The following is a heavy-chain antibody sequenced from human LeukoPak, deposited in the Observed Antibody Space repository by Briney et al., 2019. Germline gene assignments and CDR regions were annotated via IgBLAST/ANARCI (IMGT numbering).Heavy chain of an antibody. D-gene: IGHD2-21*01. CDR3: AREQSYSEEIVVVNPPFDY. CDR2: ISSSGTYI. Sequence: GGSLRLSCAASGFTFSSYGMNWVRQASGKGLEWVSSISSSGTYIYFADSVKGRFTISRGNAKNSLYLQMNSLRAEDTALYYCAREQSYSEEIVVVNPPFDYWGQGTLVTVSS. J-gene: IGHJ4*02. V-gene: IGHV3-21*01. CDR1: GFTFSSYG.